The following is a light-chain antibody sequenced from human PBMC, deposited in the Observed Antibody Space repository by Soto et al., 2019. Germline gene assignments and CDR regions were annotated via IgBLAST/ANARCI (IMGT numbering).Light chain of an antibody. CDR1: QSVSSY. CDR3: QQRINWPKVT. J-gene: IGKJ3*01. Sequence: EIVLTQSPATLSLSPGERATLSCRASQSVSSYLSWYQQKPGQAPRLLIYDASNRATAIPARFSGSGSGTDFTLSIRSLAPEDFAVYYCQQRINWPKVTFGPGTKVDIK. V-gene: IGKV3-11*01. CDR2: DAS.